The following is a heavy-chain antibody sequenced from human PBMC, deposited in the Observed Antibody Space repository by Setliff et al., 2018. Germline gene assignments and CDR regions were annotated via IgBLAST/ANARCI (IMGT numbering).Heavy chain of an antibody. J-gene: IGHJ6*03. Sequence: PSETPSLTCTVSGGSISSSNWWTWVRQPPGKGLEWIGEIYHSGSINYNPSLKSRVTMSVDKSKNQFSLKLTSVTAADTAVYYCARGLEGEDYFYYMDVWGKGNTVTVSS. CDR1: GGSISSSNW. D-gene: IGHD2-21*01. CDR2: IYHSGSI. CDR3: ARGLEGEDYFYYMDV. V-gene: IGHV4-4*02.